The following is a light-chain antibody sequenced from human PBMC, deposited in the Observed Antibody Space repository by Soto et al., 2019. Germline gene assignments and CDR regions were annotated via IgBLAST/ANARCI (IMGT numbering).Light chain of an antibody. Sequence: EIVLTQSPGTLSLSPGERATLSCRASQSVNNNYLAWYQQKPGQAPRLLIFNASNRATGIPDRFSGSGSGTAFTLTISSLEPEDFAVYYCQHYRSSPPKYTFGQGTKLEIK. CDR2: NAS. CDR1: QSVNNNY. V-gene: IGKV3-20*01. J-gene: IGKJ2*01. CDR3: QHYRSSPPKYT.